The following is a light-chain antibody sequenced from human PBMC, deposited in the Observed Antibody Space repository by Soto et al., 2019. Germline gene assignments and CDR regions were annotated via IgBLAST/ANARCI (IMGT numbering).Light chain of an antibody. J-gene: IGLJ3*02. V-gene: IGLV2-11*01. CDR2: DVS. Sequence: QSALTQPRSVSGSPGQSVTVSCIGTSSDVGGYKSVSWYQQYPGKAPKLMIYDVSERPSGVPNRFSGSKSGNTASLTISGLQAEDEADYYCCSYGGSYTWVFGGGTKLTVL. CDR3: CSYGGSYTWV. CDR1: SSDVGGYKS.